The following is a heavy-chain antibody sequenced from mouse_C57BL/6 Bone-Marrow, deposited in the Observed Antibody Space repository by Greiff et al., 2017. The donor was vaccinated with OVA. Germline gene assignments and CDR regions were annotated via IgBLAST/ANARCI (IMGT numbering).Heavy chain of an antibody. V-gene: IGHV1-50*01. J-gene: IGHJ2*01. Sequence: VQLQQPGAELVKPGASVKLSCKASGYTFTSYWMQWVKQRPGQGLEWIGEIDPSDSYTNYNQKFKGKSTLTVDKSSSTAYMQLSSLTSEDSAVYYCARGGLLLHYWGQGTTLTVSS. CDR3: ARGGLLLHY. CDR1: GYTFTSYW. D-gene: IGHD1-1*01. CDR2: IDPSDSYT.